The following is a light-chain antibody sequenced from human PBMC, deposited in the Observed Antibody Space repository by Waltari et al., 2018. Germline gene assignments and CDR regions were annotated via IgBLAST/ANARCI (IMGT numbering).Light chain of an antibody. J-gene: IGLJ3*02. CDR2: KNN. V-gene: IGLV1-47*01. CDR3: AAWDDNLTGPL. CDR1: SPNIAGNF. Sequence: SVLTQPPSASGTPGQTVTIPCPGSSPNIAGNFVYWYQQLPGMAPQLLIFKNNQRPSGVPDRFSGSKSGTSASLAISGLRSDDEAEYYCAAWDDNLTGPLFGGGTKVTVL.